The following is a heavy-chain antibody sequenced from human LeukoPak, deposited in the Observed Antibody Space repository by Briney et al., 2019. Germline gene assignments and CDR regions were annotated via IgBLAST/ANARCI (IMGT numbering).Heavy chain of an antibody. CDR1: GFTFDTYG. CDR3: AKDFDGAKRGTSFYDFWSGYLFDY. CDR2: ISGSGGST. J-gene: IGHJ4*02. Sequence: PGGSLRLSCAASGFTFDTYGMSWVRQAPGKGLEWVSAISGSGGSTYYADSVKGRFTISRDNSKNTLYLQMNSLRAEDTAVYYCAKDFDGAKRGTSFYDFWSGYLFDYWGQGTLVTVSS. V-gene: IGHV3-23*01. D-gene: IGHD3-3*01.